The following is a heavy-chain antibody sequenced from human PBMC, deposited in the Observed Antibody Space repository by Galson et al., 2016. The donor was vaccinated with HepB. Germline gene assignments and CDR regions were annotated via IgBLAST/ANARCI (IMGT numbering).Heavy chain of an antibody. J-gene: IGHJ4*02. CDR1: GGTFSNSP. D-gene: IGHD5-24*01. CDR3: ATRDGNDWPPYFDS. Sequence: SVKVSCKAAGGTFSNSPMSWVRLAPGQGLEWMGGIIPVFGTAVYGKTLQGRVTITADVSASTVYMELRSLRSDDTALDYCATRDGNDWPPYFDSWGQGTLITVSS. V-gene: IGHV1-69*13. CDR2: IIPVFGTA.